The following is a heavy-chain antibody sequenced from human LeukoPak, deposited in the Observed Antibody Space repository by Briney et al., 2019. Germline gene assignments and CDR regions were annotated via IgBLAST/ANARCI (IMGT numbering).Heavy chain of an antibody. CDR1: GGSISSYY. CDR3: ARARRGSYSLFDY. Sequence: SETLSLTCTVAGGSISSYYWSWIRQPPGKGLELIGFIYYSGSTNYNPSLKSRVTISVDTSKNQFSLRLSCVTAADTAVYYCARARRGSYSLFDYWGQGALVTVSP. V-gene: IGHV4-59*01. CDR2: IYYSGST. J-gene: IGHJ4*02. D-gene: IGHD3-16*01.